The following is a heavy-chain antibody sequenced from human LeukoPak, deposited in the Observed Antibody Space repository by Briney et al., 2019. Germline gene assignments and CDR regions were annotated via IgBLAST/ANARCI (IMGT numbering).Heavy chain of an antibody. Sequence: PSETLSLTCAVSGYSISSGYYWGWIRQPPGKGLEWIGSSYHSGSTYYNPSLKSRVTISVDTSKNQFSLKLSSVTAADTAVYYCARHCSSTSCYNLVRFDPWGQGTLVTVSS. CDR1: GYSISSGYY. J-gene: IGHJ5*02. V-gene: IGHV4-38-2*01. CDR3: ARHCSSTSCYNLVRFDP. D-gene: IGHD2-2*02. CDR2: SYHSGST.